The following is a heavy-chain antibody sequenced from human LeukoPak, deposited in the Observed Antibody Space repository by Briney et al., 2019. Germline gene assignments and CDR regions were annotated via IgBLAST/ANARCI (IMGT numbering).Heavy chain of an antibody. V-gene: IGHV3-21*01. CDR1: GFTFNNYN. J-gene: IGHJ4*02. D-gene: IGHD3-10*01. Sequence: PGGSLRLSCATSGFTFNNYNMNWVRQAPGRALEWVSSITSSGTYIFYADSVKGRFTISRDDAKNSLYLQMNSLRAEDTAVYYCARVYGSGSHLYYFDYWGQGTLVTVSS. CDR2: ITSSGTYI. CDR3: ARVYGSGSHLYYFDY.